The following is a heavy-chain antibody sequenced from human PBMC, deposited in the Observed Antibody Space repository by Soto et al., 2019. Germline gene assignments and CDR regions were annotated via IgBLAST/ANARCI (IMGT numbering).Heavy chain of an antibody. Sequence: PGGSLRLSCAASGFTLSNYAVNWVRQAPGKGLEWVSYISSDSRYIYHGDSGKGRFTISRDNARNPVYLQMNSLRDEDTAVYYCARIKLVDFFFINVDVYDMDVWGQGTPVTVSS. V-gene: IGHV3-21*01. CDR1: GFTLSNYA. J-gene: IGHJ6*02. D-gene: IGHD2-15*01. CDR3: ARIKLVDFFFINVDVYDMDV. CDR2: ISSDSRYI.